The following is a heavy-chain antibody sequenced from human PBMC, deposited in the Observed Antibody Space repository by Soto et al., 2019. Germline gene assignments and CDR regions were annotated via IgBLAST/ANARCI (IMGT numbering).Heavy chain of an antibody. CDR3: GSQNGGVNRQVVY. CDR1: GDSISGNY. CDR2: IYSSGST. Sequence: SETLSLTCTVSGDSISGNYWTWIRQPPGRGLEWIGYIYSSGSTNYIPSLRSRVTISQDTSKNQFSLELSSMTAADTAVYFCGSQNGGVNRQVVYWGQRTQVPVSS. D-gene: IGHD2-8*02. J-gene: IGHJ4*02. V-gene: IGHV4-59*01.